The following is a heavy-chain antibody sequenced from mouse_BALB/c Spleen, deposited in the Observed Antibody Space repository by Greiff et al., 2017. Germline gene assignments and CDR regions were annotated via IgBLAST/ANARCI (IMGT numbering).Heavy chain of an antibody. CDR1: GFNIKDTY. Sequence: EVQLVESGAELVKPGASVKLSCTASGFNIKDTYMHWVKQRPEQGLEWIGRIDPANGNTKYDPKFQGKATITADTSSNTAYLQLSSLTSEDTAVYYCAFDGYYPYWGQGTLVTVSA. V-gene: IGHV14-3*02. CDR2: IDPANGNT. D-gene: IGHD2-3*01. J-gene: IGHJ3*01. CDR3: AFDGYYPY.